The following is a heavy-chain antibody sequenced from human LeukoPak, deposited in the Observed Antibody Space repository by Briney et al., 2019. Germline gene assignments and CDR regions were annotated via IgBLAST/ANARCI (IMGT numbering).Heavy chain of an antibody. Sequence: PSETLSLTCTVSGGSISSYYWSWVRQPPGKGLEWIGYISYSGSTNYNPSLKSRVTISVDTSKNQFSLWLSSVTAADTAVYYCAREASATTFHYWFDPWGQGTLVTVSS. CDR3: AREASATTFHYWFDP. D-gene: IGHD2-15*01. CDR2: ISYSGST. J-gene: IGHJ5*02. CDR1: GGSISSYY. V-gene: IGHV4-59*01.